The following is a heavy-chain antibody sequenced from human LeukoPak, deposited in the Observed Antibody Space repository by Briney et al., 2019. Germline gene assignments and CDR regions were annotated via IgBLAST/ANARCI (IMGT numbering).Heavy chain of an antibody. Sequence: GASVKVSCKASGGTFSSYGISWVRQAPGQGLEWMGGIIPIFGTANYAQKFQGRVTITADKSTSTAYMEPSSLRSEDTAVYYCARDSSGYDSYFQYWGQGTLVTVSS. V-gene: IGHV1-69*06. J-gene: IGHJ1*01. CDR1: GGTFSSYG. CDR2: IIPIFGTA. CDR3: ARDSSGYDSYFQY. D-gene: IGHD5-12*01.